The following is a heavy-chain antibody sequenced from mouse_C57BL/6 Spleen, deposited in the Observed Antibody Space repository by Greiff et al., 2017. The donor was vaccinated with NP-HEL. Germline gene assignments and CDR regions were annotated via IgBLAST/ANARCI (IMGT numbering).Heavy chain of an antibody. CDR1: GYSITSGYY. J-gene: IGHJ2*01. V-gene: IGHV3-6*01. D-gene: IGHD2-13*01. Sequence: EVQLQESGPGLVKPSQSLSLTCSVTGYSITSGYYWNWIRQVPGNKLEWMGYISYDGSNNYNPSLKNRISITRDTSKNQFFLKLNSVTTEDTATYYCAREGGRVTRPYFDYWGQGTTLTVSS. CDR3: AREGGRVTRPYFDY. CDR2: ISYDGSN.